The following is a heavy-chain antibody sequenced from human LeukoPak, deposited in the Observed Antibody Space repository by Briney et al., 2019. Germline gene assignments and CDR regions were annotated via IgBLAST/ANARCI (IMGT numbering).Heavy chain of an antibody. J-gene: IGHJ4*02. CDR2: ISSNGGST. CDR3: ATVPCGGGTWGAYDY. Sequence: GGSLRLSCAASGFTFSSYAMHWVRQAPGKGLEYVSAISSNGGSTYYANSVKGRFTISRDNSKNTLYLQMGSLRAEDMAVYYCATVPCGGGTWGAYDYWGQGNLVTVSS. V-gene: IGHV3-64*01. D-gene: IGHD2-21*01. CDR1: GFTFSSYA.